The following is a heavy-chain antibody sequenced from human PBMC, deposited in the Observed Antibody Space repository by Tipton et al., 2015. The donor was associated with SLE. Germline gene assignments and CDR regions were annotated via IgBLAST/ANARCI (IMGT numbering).Heavy chain of an antibody. CDR2: IYSGGST. CDR3: AREDYDFWSGYSHAFDI. Sequence: SLRLSCAASGFTVSSNYMSWVRQAPGKGLEWVSVIYSGGSTYYADSVKGRFTISRDNSKNTLYLQMNSLRAEDTAVYYCAREDYDFWSGYSHAFDIWGQGTMVTVSS. D-gene: IGHD3-3*01. J-gene: IGHJ3*02. V-gene: IGHV3-66*02. CDR1: GFTVSSNY.